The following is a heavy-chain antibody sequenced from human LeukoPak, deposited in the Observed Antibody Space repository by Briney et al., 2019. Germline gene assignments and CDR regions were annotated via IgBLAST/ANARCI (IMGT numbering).Heavy chain of an antibody. V-gene: IGHV1-24*01. D-gene: IGHD3-16*02. Sequence: ASVKVSCKVSGYTLTELSMHWVRQAPGKGLEWMGGFDPEDGGTIYAQKFQGRVTMTEDTSTDTAYMELSSLRSEDTAVYYCAIESLGELSLPFLDYWGQGTLVTVSS. J-gene: IGHJ4*02. CDR1: GYTLTELS. CDR3: AIESLGELSLPFLDY. CDR2: FDPEDGGT.